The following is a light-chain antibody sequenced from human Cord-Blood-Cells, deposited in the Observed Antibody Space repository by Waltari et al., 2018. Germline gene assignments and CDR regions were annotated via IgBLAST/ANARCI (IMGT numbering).Light chain of an antibody. CDR1: QSVSSY. CDR3: QQRSNWPT. V-gene: IGKV3-11*01. J-gene: IGKJ1*01. CDR2: DAS. Sequence: EIVLPQSPATLSLSPGERATLSCRASQSVSSYLAWYQQKPGQAPRLLIDDASNRATGIPARFSGSGSGTDFTLTISSLEPEDFAVYYCQQRSNWPTFGQGTKVEIK.